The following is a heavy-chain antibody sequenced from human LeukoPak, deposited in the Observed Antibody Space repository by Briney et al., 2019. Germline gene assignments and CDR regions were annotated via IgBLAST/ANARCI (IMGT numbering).Heavy chain of an antibody. Sequence: GGSLRLSCAASGFTFSSYAIHWVRQAPGKGLEWVAVISFDGSDKYYADSVKGRFTISRDNSKNTLYLQVNSLRAEDTAVYFCARGYNSRAATTDCCPLDYWGQGTLVTVSS. CDR1: GFTFSSYA. D-gene: IGHD1-26*01. CDR3: ARGYNSRAATTDCCPLDY. V-gene: IGHV3-30-3*01. J-gene: IGHJ4*02. CDR2: ISFDGSDK.